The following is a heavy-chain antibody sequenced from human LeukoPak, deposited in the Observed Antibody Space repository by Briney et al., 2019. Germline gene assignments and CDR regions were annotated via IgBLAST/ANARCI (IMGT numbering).Heavy chain of an antibody. CDR3: ANGGYCSGGSCTLPSYFDY. V-gene: IGHV3-23*01. CDR2: ISGSGGST. Sequence: QAGGSLRLSCAASGFTFSSYAMSWVRQAPGKGLEWVSAISGSGGSTYYADSVKGRFTISRDNSKNTLYLQMNSLRAEDTAVYYCANGGYCSGGSCTLPSYFDYWGQGTLVTVSS. CDR1: GFTFSSYA. J-gene: IGHJ4*02. D-gene: IGHD2-15*01.